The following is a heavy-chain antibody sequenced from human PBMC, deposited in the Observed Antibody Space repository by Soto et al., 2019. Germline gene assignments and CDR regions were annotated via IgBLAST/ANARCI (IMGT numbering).Heavy chain of an antibody. D-gene: IGHD3-3*01. CDR1: GFTFSSYA. CDR3: AGAYDFWSGYSYDAFDI. Sequence: GGSLRLSCAASGFTFSSYAMSWVRQAPGKGLEWVSAISGSGCSTYYADSVKGRFTISRDNSKNTLYLQMNSLRAEDTAVYYCAGAYDFWSGYSYDAFDIWGQGTMVTVSS. CDR2: ISGSGCST. V-gene: IGHV3-23*01. J-gene: IGHJ3*02.